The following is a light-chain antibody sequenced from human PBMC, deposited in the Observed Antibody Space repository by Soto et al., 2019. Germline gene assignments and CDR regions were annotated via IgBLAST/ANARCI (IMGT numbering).Light chain of an antibody. Sequence: QSVLTQPPSAPGSPGQSVTISCTGTSSDVGGYNYVSWYQQHPGKAPKLMIYEVSKRPSGVPDRFSGSKSGNTASLTVSGLQAEDEADYYCSSYAGSNGVVFGGGTKLTVL. CDR3: SSYAGSNGVV. V-gene: IGLV2-8*01. CDR2: EVS. J-gene: IGLJ2*01. CDR1: SSDVGGYNY.